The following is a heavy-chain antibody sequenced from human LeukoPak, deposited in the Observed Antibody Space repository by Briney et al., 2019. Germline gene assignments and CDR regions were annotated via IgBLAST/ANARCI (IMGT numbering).Heavy chain of an antibody. Sequence: SETLSLTCTVSGGSISSSSYYWGWIRQPPGKGLEWIGSIYYSGSTYYNPSLKSRVTISVDTSKNQFSLKLSSVTAADTAVYYCAGTVIAAAGTWTFDYWGQGTLVTVSS. CDR1: GGSISSSSYY. J-gene: IGHJ4*02. CDR2: IYYSGST. V-gene: IGHV4-39*01. CDR3: AGTVIAAAGTWTFDY. D-gene: IGHD6-13*01.